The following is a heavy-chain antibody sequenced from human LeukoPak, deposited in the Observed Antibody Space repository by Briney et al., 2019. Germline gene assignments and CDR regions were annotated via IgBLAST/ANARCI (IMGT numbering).Heavy chain of an antibody. J-gene: IGHJ1*01. D-gene: IGHD6-19*01. Sequence: SETLSLTCTVSGGSISSYYWSWIRQPPGKGLEWNGYIYYSGSTNYNPSLKSRVTISVDTSKNQFSLKLSSVTAADTAVYYCARDGHSSGWYFQHWGQGTLVTVSS. CDR3: ARDGHSSGWYFQH. V-gene: IGHV4-59*01. CDR1: GGSISSYY. CDR2: IYYSGST.